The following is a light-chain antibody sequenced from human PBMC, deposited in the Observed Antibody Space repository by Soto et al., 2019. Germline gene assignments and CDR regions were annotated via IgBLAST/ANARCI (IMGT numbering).Light chain of an antibody. Sequence: DIQMTQSPSSLSAYVGDRVTITCRSSQSISTYLQWYQQKPGQAPQVLISGASTLPSGVPSRFSGSGSGTDFSLTIMSLQPEDSATYFCQQSYDTPPTFGQGTKVEVK. CDR3: QQSYDTPPT. CDR1: QSISTY. J-gene: IGKJ1*01. V-gene: IGKV1-39*01. CDR2: GAS.